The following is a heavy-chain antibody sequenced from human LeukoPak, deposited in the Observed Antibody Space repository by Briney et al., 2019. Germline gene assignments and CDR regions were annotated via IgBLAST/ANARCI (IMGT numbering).Heavy chain of an antibody. V-gene: IGHV4-30-4*01. CDR1: GGSISGGDYY. J-gene: IGHJ4*02. Sequence: SETLSLTCTVSGGSISGGDYYWTWIRQPPGMGLEWIGNIHYTGSNSYNPSLKSRITISPDTSRSQCSLKLSSVTAADTAVYYCARTRLARSSDYWGQGTLVTVS. D-gene: IGHD2-21*01. CDR3: ARTRLARSSDY. CDR2: IHYTGSN.